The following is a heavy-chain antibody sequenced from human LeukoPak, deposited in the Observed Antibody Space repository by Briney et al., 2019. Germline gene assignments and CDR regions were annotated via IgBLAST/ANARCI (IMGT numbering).Heavy chain of an antibody. CDR3: AKRAARPAYYFDF. CDR2: ISQNGGT. Sequence: GGSLRLSCAASGFIFSSYAMSWVRQAPGKGLEWVSSISQNGGTYYAESVKGRFTISRDNSKNTLYLQMNSLRAEDTAVYYCAKRAARPAYYFDFWGQGTLVTISS. V-gene: IGHV3-23*01. J-gene: IGHJ4*02. CDR1: GFIFSSYA. D-gene: IGHD6-6*01.